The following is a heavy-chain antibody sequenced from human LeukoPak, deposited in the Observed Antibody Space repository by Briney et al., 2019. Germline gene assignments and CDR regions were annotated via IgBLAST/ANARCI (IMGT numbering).Heavy chain of an antibody. V-gene: IGHV4-59*01. CDR3: ARVRNWSGYNALDC. D-gene: IGHD3-3*01. J-gene: IGHJ4*02. CDR1: GDSMGTYH. Sequence: SETLSLTCTVFGDSMGTYHWSWIRQPPGKGLEWIGNIYYSGSTKYDPSLKSRVTMSIDTSKNQLSLKLTSVTAADTAVYYCARVRNWSGYNALDCWGQGTLVTVSS. CDR2: IYYSGST.